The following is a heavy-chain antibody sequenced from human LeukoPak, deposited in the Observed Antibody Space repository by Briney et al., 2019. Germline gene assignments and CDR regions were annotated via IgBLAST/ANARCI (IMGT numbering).Heavy chain of an antibody. CDR1: VGSICSSSYY. CDR2: IYYSGRT. V-gene: IGHV4-39*01. J-gene: IGHJ4*02. Sequence: SETLSLTCTVSVGSICSSSYYWGSISQPPGKWLEGIGSIYYSGRTYYRPSRKSPVSISVDTSKNQSSLRLSSVTAASTAVYYCARQADYVGNNDWGERTLVSVSS. D-gene: IGHD4-23*01. CDR3: ARQADYVGNND.